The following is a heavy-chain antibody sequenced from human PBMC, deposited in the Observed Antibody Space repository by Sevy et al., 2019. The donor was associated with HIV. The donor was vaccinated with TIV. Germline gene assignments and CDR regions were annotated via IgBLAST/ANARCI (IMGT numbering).Heavy chain of an antibody. CDR2: IYSGGST. CDR3: ARDKGTGSYWFDP. Sequence: GGSLRLSCAASGFTVSSNYMSWVRQAPGKGLEWVSVIYSGGSTDYADSVKGRFTISRDNSKNTLYLQMNSLRAEDTAVYYCARDKGTGSYWFDPWGQGTLVTVSS. J-gene: IGHJ5*02. V-gene: IGHV3-53*01. CDR1: GFTVSSNY.